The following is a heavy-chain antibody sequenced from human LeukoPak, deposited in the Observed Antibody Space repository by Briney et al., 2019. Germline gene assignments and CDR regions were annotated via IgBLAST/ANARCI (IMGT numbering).Heavy chain of an antibody. J-gene: IGHJ4*02. D-gene: IGHD1-26*01. CDR3: AKGVVGAYFDY. V-gene: IGHV3-33*06. CDR1: GFTFSSYG. CDR2: IWYDGSNK. Sequence: GGSLRLSCAASGFTFSSYGMHWVRQAPGKGLEWVAVIWYDGSNKYYADSVKGRFTISRDNSKNTLYLQMNSLRAEDTAVYYCAKGVVGAYFDYWGQGTLVTVSS.